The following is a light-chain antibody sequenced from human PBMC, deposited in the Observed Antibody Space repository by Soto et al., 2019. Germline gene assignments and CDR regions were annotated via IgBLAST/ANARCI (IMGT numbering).Light chain of an antibody. J-gene: IGKJ5*01. Sequence: DFQMSQSTSYRSASVGDTVTVTCRASQGVSSHLAWHQQRPGKAPKLLIYEVSTLQSGVPSRFSGSGSGTDFTLTISSLQPEDFATYYCQHLNSYPITFGQGTRLEIK. CDR3: QHLNSYPIT. CDR1: QGVSSH. CDR2: EVS. V-gene: IGKV1-9*01.